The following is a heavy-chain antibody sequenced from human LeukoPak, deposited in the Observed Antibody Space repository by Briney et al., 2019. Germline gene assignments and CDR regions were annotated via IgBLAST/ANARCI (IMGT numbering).Heavy chain of an antibody. D-gene: IGHD2-2*01. CDR2: IFHSGSA. Sequence: SEALSLTCSVSGYSISSGYQWAWIRQSPGKGLEWIGSIFHSGSAHCNPSLKSRVTISVDTSRNQFSLKLNSVSATDTAVYYCARDPRWLTPDCTSTSCYENYFDPWGQGTLVTVSS. CDR1: GYSISSGYQ. CDR3: ARDPRWLTPDCTSTSCYENYFDP. V-gene: IGHV4-38-2*02. J-gene: IGHJ5*02.